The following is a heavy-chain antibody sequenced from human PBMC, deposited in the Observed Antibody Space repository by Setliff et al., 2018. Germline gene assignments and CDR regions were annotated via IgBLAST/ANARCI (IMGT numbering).Heavy chain of an antibody. CDR2: FYNSDNT. D-gene: IGHD3-9*01. V-gene: IGHV4-31*03. CDR1: GGSISSGTYY. CDR3: ARVQRYKGAFDI. J-gene: IGHJ3*02. Sequence: SETLSLTCTVSGGSISSGTYYWSWIRQHPGKGLEWIGYFYNSDNTYYNPSLKSRFTISFDTPKNQFSLRLSSVTAVDTAVYYCARVQRYKGAFDIWGPGTLVTVSS.